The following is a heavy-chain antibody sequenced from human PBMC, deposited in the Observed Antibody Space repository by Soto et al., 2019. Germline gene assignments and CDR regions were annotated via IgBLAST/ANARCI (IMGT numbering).Heavy chain of an antibody. V-gene: IGHV2-5*02. CDR2: IYWDDDK. CDR1: GFSLSTSGVG. CDR3: AHTQRTVYFDY. D-gene: IGHD4-17*01. J-gene: IGHJ4*02. Sequence: QITLKESGPTLVKPTQTLTLTCTFSGFSLSTSGVGVGWIRQPPGKALEWLALIYWDDDKRYSPSLKSRLTITVDTSKNQVVLAMTDLDPVDTATYYCAHTQRTVYFDYWGQGTLVTVSS.